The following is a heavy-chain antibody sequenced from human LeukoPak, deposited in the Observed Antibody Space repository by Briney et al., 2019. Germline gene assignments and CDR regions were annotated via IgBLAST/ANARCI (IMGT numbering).Heavy chain of an antibody. CDR3: AKSLARGYYGGGYFFDS. V-gene: IGHV3-23*01. Sequence: GGSLRLSCAASGFSFSNYAMSWVRQARGKGLEGVSLISFGGGSTYYTDSVEGRFTISRDTSKNTLSLQMNSLRAEDTAVYYCAKSLARGYYGGGYFFDSWGQGTPVTVSS. J-gene: IGHJ4*02. CDR2: ISFGGGST. CDR1: GFSFSNYA. D-gene: IGHD3-22*01.